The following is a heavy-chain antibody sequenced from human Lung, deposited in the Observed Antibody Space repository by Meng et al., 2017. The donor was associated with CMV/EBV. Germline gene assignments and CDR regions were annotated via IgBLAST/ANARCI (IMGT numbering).Heavy chain of an antibody. CDR2: ILKDGSDK. D-gene: IGHD6-13*01. V-gene: IGHV3-30*03. CDR1: GFMFSDYG. Sequence: VHLGESGGGVVQPGLSLGLSCAVSGFMFSDYGRHWVRQAPGKAPEWVAFILKDGSDKFYRDSVKGRFTISRDPGKNTLYLQMDSLRPEDTAIYYCVRDGDSSNWPLDYWGQGTLVTVSS. J-gene: IGHJ4*02. CDR3: VRDGDSSNWPLDY.